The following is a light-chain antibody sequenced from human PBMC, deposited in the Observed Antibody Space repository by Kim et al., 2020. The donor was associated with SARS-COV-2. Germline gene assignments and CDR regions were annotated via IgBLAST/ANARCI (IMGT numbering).Light chain of an antibody. CDR2: DIT. V-gene: IGLV7-46*01. CDR1: TGTVTTDHN. J-gene: IGLJ3*02. CDR3: LLSYRGAWV. Sequence: PRGPVPFTCASSTGTVTTDHNPYWFQQKPGQVPRTLIYDITNKPSWTPARFSGSLLGDKAALTLSGAQPEDEGDYYCLLSYRGAWVFGGGTQLTVL.